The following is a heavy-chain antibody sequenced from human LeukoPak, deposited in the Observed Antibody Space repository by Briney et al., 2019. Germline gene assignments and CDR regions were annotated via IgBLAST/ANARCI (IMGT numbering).Heavy chain of an antibody. CDR3: ARDEGYYFDY. J-gene: IGHJ4*02. CDR2: ISDDGSNK. CDR1: GFTFSAYA. Sequence: QAGGSLRLSCAAPGFTFSAYAIHWLRQAPGKGLRGVTVISDDGSNKYYADSVKGRFTISRDNSKNTLYVQMNSLRAEDTAVYYCARDEGYYFDYWGQGTLVTVSS. V-gene: IGHV3-30-3*01.